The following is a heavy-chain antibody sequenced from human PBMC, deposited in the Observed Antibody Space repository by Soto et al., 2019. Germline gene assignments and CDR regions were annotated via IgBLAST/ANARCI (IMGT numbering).Heavy chain of an antibody. Sequence: QVQLVQSGAEVKKPGASVKVSCKVSGYTLTELSMHWVRQAPGKGLEWMGGFDPEDGETIYAQKFQGRVTITEDTSTDTAYMELSSLRSEDTAVYYCATRIVGAPRGFDYWGQGTLVNVSS. CDR1: GYTLTELS. CDR3: ATRIVGAPRGFDY. D-gene: IGHD1-26*01. CDR2: FDPEDGET. J-gene: IGHJ4*02. V-gene: IGHV1-24*01.